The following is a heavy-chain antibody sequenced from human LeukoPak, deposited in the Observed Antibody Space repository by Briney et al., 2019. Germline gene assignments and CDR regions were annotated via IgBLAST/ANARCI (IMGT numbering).Heavy chain of an antibody. CDR3: ARPGYCSSTSCMGGHYYYYGMDV. CDR1: RFTFSSYS. V-gene: IGHV3-48*01. CDR2: ISSSSSTI. D-gene: IGHD2-2*01. Sequence: GGSLRLSCAASRFTFSSYSMNWVRPAPGKGLEWVSYISSSSSTIYYAGSVKGRFTISRDNAKNSLYLQMNSLRAEDTVVYYCARPGYCSSTSCMGGHYYYYGMDVWGQGTTVTVSS. J-gene: IGHJ6*02.